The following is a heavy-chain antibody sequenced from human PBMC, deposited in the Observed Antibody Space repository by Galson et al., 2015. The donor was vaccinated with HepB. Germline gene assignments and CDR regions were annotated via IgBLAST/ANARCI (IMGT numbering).Heavy chain of an antibody. Sequence: SVKVSCKASGYTFTRYGINWVRQAPGQGLEWMGWISGYSGSADYAKRFQGRVTMTTDTSSRTAYMEVRSLRPDDTAMYYCARGGLATVGGPTFDSWGQGTLVTVSS. V-gene: IGHV1-18*01. D-gene: IGHD5-24*01. CDR2: ISGYSGSA. CDR3: ARGGLATVGGPTFDS. CDR1: GYTFTRYG. J-gene: IGHJ4*02.